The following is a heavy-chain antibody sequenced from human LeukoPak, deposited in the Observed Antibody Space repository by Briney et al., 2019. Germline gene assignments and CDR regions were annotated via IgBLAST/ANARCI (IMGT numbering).Heavy chain of an antibody. D-gene: IGHD4-17*01. CDR3: ARLSTATPHAFDI. J-gene: IGHJ3*02. Sequence: EPLSLTXTVSGGSISSSSYYWGWIRQPPGKGVEWIGRIYYSGSTYYNPSLKSRVTISVDTSKNQFSLKLSSVTAADTAVYYCARLSTATPHAFDIWGQGTMVTVSS. CDR2: IYYSGST. CDR1: GGSISSSSYY. V-gene: IGHV4-39*01.